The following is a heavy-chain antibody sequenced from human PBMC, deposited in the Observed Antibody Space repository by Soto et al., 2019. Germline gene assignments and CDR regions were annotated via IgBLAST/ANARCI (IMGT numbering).Heavy chain of an antibody. V-gene: IGHV3-74*01. CDR2: INSDGSST. D-gene: IGHD3-9*01. CDR1: GFTFSSYW. Sequence: EVQLVESGGGLVQPGGSLRLSCAASGFTFSSYWMHWVRQAPGKGLVWVSRINSDGSSTSYADSVKGRFTISRDNAKNTLYLQMNSLRAADTAVYYCARDGGPIRYFDWFSRGGMDVWGQGTTVTVSS. CDR3: ARDGGPIRYFDWFSRGGMDV. J-gene: IGHJ6*02.